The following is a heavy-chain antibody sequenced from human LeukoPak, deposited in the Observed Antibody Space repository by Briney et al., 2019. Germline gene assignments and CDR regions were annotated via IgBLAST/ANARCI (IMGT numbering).Heavy chain of an antibody. CDR3: ARGEITVTPYYFDY. D-gene: IGHD4-17*01. Sequence: SETLSLTCAVYGGSFSGYYWNWIRQPPGKGLEWIGEINHSGSTNYNPSLKSRVTMSLDASNNQSSLRLTSVTAADTAVYYCARGEITVTPYYFDYWGQGTLVTVSS. J-gene: IGHJ4*02. V-gene: IGHV4-34*01. CDR1: GGSFSGYY. CDR2: INHSGST.